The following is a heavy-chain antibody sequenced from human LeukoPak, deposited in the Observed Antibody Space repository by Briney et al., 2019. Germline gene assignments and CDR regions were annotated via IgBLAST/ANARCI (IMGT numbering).Heavy chain of an antibody. CDR1: GFTVSSNY. Sequence: GGSLRLSCAASGFTVSSNYMSWVRQAPGKGLEWVSVIYSGGSMYYADSVKGRFTISRDNSKNTLYLQMNSLRAEDTAVYYCARESGQWLDYYFDYWGQGTLVTVSS. J-gene: IGHJ4*02. V-gene: IGHV3-53*01. CDR2: IYSGGSM. D-gene: IGHD6-19*01. CDR3: ARESGQWLDYYFDY.